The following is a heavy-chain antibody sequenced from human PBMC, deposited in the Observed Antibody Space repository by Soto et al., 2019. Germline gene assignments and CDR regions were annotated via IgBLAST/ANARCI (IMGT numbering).Heavy chain of an antibody. J-gene: IGHJ4*02. CDR2: IRSKDYGETT. V-gene: IGHV3-49*02. CDR1: GFTFGYFS. Sequence: GGSLRLSCATSGFTFGYFSISWVRQAPGRGLEWVGFIRSKDYGETTEYAASVKGRFAISRDDSTGIAYLQMNSLKIEDTAVYYCTREIPYFDYWGQGTLVTVSS. CDR3: TREIPYFDY.